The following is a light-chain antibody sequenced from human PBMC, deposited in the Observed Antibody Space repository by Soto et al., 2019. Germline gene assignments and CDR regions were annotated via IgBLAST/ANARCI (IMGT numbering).Light chain of an antibody. CDR2: DAS. Sequence: EIVLTQSPATLSLSPGERATLSCRASQSLSNYLAWYQQKPGQAPRLLIYDASNRATGIPARFSGSGSETDFTLTISSLEPEDFAIYYCQQRSTWPLTFGGGTRVEIK. V-gene: IGKV3-11*01. CDR3: QQRSTWPLT. CDR1: QSLSNY. J-gene: IGKJ4*01.